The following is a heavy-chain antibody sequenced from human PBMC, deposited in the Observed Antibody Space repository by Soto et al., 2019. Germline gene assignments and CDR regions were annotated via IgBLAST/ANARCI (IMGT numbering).Heavy chain of an antibody. CDR2: IYYSGST. J-gene: IGHJ3*02. D-gene: IGHD1-26*01. Sequence: QVQLQESGPGLVKPSQTLSLTCTVSGGSISSGGYYWSWIRQHPGKGLEWIGYIYYSGSTYYNPSLKCRVAISVDTSKNQFSLKLSSVTAGDTAVYYCARGVGLGEAFDSWGQRTMVTVCS. CDR3: ARGVGLGEAFDS. CDR1: GGSISSGGYY. V-gene: IGHV4-31*03.